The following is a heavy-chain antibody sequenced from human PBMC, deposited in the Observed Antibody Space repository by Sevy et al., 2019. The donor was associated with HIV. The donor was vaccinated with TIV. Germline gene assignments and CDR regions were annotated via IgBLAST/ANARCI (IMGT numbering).Heavy chain of an antibody. Sequence: ASVKVSCKASGYTFTSYGISWVRQAPGQGLEWMGWISAYNGNTNYAQTLQGRVTMTTDTSTSTAYMELRSLRSDDTAVYYCARGGIAAAGTDYCYYGMDVWGQGTTVTVS. D-gene: IGHD6-13*01. V-gene: IGHV1-18*01. CDR2: ISAYNGNT. CDR1: GYTFTSYG. CDR3: ARGGIAAAGTDYCYYGMDV. J-gene: IGHJ6*02.